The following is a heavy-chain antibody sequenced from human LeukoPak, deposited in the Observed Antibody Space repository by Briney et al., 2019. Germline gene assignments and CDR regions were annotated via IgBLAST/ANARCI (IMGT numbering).Heavy chain of an antibody. J-gene: IGHJ6*03. V-gene: IGHV4-39*07. D-gene: IGHD2-15*01. CDR1: GGSISSGSYY. CDR2: IHYSGST. Sequence: SETLSLTCTVSGGSISSGSYYWGWIRQPPGKGLEWIGSIHYSGSTNYNPSLKSRVTISVDTSKNQFSLKLSSVTAADTAVYYCARGYCSGGSCYSYYYYNYMDVWGKGTTVTVSS. CDR3: ARGYCSGGSCYSYYYYNYMDV.